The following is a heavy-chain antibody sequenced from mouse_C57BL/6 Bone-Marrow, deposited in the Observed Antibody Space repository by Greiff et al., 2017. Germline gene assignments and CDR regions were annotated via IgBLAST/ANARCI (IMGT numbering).Heavy chain of an antibody. D-gene: IGHD2-1*01. V-gene: IGHV1-9*01. CDR2: ILPGSGST. CDR1: GYTFTGYW. J-gene: IGHJ4*01. CDR3: AREEEFYGKVYYAMDY. Sequence: VQLQQSGAELMKPGASVKLSCKATGYTFTGYWIEWVKQRPGHGLEWIGEILPGSGSTNYNEKFKGKATFTADTSSNTAYLQLSSLTTEDSAIYYFAREEEFYGKVYYAMDYWGQGTSGTVSS.